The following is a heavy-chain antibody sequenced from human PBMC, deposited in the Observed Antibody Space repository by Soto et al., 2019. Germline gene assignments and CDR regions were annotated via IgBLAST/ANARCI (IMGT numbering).Heavy chain of an antibody. J-gene: IGHJ5*02. CDR3: ARESGDWPLNWFDP. V-gene: IGHV3-74*01. CDR1: GFNFSNHW. D-gene: IGHD2-21*02. Sequence: GGSLRLSCAASGFNFSNHWMHWVRQRPAEGLVWVSRITSDGKSKAYAESVKGRFAISRDNAKNTLYLQMNGLTAEDTAVYYCARESGDWPLNWFDPWGQGTLVTVST. CDR2: ITSDGKSK.